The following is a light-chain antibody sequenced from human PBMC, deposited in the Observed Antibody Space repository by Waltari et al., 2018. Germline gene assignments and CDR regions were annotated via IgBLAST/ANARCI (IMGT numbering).Light chain of an antibody. CDR3: DSKSSSSPHV. CDR1: SSDIGTYNY. CDR2: DVS. V-gene: IGLV2-14*03. J-gene: IGLJ1*01. Sequence: QSALTQPASVSGSPGQSITVSCTGTSSDIGTYNYVSWYQQHPGKAPKLMIYDVSSRPSGVSNRFSGSKAGNTASLTFSVLQAEDEADYYCDSKSSSSPHVFGTGTKVTVL.